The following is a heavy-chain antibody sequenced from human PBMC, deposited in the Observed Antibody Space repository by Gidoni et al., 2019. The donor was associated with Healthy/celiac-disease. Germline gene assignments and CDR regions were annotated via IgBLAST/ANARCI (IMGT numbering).Heavy chain of an antibody. CDR2: IYYSGST. CDR3: ARRFTTVTTKWGLYFDY. V-gene: IGHV4-39*01. D-gene: IGHD4-17*01. Sequence: QLQLQESGPGLVKPSETLSLTCTVSGCSIRSCSYYWGWIRQPPGKGLECIGSIYYSGSTYYNPSLKSRVTISVDTSKNQFSLKLSSVTAADTAVYYCARRFTTVTTKWGLYFDYWGQGTLVTVSS. J-gene: IGHJ4*02. CDR1: GCSIRSCSYY.